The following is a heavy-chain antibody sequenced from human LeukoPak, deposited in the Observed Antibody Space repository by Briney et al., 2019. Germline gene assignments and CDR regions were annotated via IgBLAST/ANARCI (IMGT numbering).Heavy chain of an antibody. Sequence: SETLSLTCAVYGGSFSGYYWSWIRQPPAKGLEWIGEINHSGSTNYNPSLKSRVTISVDTSKNQFSLKLSSVTAADTAVYYCARGKYYYDSSGYLSYWGQGTLVTVSS. CDR2: INHSGST. V-gene: IGHV4-34*01. D-gene: IGHD3-22*01. CDR1: GGSFSGYY. CDR3: ARGKYYYDSSGYLSY. J-gene: IGHJ4*02.